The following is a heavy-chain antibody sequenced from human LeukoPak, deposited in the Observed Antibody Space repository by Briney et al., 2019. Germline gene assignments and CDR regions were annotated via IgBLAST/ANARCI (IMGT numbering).Heavy chain of an antibody. CDR2: ISAYNGNT. J-gene: IGHJ3*02. V-gene: IGHV1-18*01. CDR1: GYTFTSYG. CDR3: ARGTRVWDDAFDI. D-gene: IGHD3-16*01. Sequence: APVMVSCKASGYTFTSYGISWVRQAPGQGLEWMGWISAYNGNTNYAQKLQGRVTMTTDTSTSTAYMELRSPRSDDTAVYYCARGTRVWDDAFDIWGQGTMVTVSS.